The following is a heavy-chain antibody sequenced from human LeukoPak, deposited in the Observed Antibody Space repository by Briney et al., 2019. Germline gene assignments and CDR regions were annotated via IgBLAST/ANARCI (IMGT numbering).Heavy chain of an antibody. CDR3: TRENGAFSPFGY. D-gene: IGHD2-8*01. V-gene: IGHV4-4*02. CDR1: GGSITRTNW. CDR2: VSLTGLT. J-gene: IGHJ4*02. Sequence: SQTLSLTCGVSGGSITRTNWWSGVRPPPGQGLEWIGEVSLTGLTNYNPSLSSRVIMALDTSKNHLSLNLTSVTAADTAVYYCTRENGAFSPFGYWGQGTLVTVPS.